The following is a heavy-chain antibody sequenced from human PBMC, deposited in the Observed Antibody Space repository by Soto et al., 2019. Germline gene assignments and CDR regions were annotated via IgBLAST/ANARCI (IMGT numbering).Heavy chain of an antibody. Sequence: QVQLVQSGAEVKSPGSSVKVSCKASGGTFNSDVINWVRQAPGQGLEWMGRIIPVLDRADYAQNFQSRVTITADNSTPTVHMEMSGLRSEDTAVFYCARSGSVTTQYYHGMDVWGQGTTVTVSS. CDR1: GGTFNSDV. J-gene: IGHJ6*02. V-gene: IGHV1-69*04. CDR2: IIPVLDRA. D-gene: IGHD4-17*01. CDR3: ARSGSVTTQYYHGMDV.